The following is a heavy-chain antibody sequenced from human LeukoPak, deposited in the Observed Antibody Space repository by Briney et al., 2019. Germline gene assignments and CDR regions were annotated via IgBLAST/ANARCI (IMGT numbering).Heavy chain of an antibody. J-gene: IGHJ4*02. CDR1: GGSISSYY. V-gene: IGHV4-59*01. D-gene: IGHD5-18*01. Sequence: KPSETLSLTCTVSGGSISSYYWSWLRQPPGKGLEWIGYIYYSGSTNYNPSLKSRVTISVDTSKNQFSLKLSSVTAADTAVYYCARVDTAMRNFDYWGQGTLVTVSS. CDR2: IYYSGST. CDR3: ARVDTAMRNFDY.